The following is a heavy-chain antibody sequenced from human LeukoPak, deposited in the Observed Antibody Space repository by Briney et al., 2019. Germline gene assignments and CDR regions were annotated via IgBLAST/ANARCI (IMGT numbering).Heavy chain of an antibody. Sequence: GGSLRLSCVASGFTFSSYWMNWVRQAPGKGLEWVANIKQDGSEKYYVDSVKGRFTISRDNAKNSPYLQMNSLRAEDTAVYYCARWTGGIDYWGQGTLVTVSS. J-gene: IGHJ4*02. CDR2: IKQDGSEK. CDR1: GFTFSSYW. D-gene: IGHD3-16*01. CDR3: ARWTGGIDY. V-gene: IGHV3-7*03.